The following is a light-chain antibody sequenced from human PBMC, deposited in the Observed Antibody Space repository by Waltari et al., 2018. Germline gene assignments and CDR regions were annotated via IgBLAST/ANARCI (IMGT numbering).Light chain of an antibody. CDR1: QGISNS. Sequence: RVTITCRASQGISNSLAWYQQKPGEAPNLLIYATFTLQSGVPPRFSGSGSGTDFTLTINSLQPDDFATYYCQYIFTFGPGTKVDFK. CDR2: ATF. J-gene: IGKJ3*01. V-gene: IGKV1-9*01. CDR3: QYIFT.